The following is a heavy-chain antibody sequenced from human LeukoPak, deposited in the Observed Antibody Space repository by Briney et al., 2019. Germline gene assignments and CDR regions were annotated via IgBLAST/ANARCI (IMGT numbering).Heavy chain of an antibody. V-gene: IGHV4-59*12. Sequence: SETLSLTCTVSGDSIRSYYWSWIRQPPGKGLEWIGYSYYSGTTKYNPSLKSRVTISVDTSKNQFSLKLSSVTAADTAVYYCARARVMWDIVVVVAAKYFDYWGQGTLVTVSS. CDR2: SYYSGTT. J-gene: IGHJ4*02. D-gene: IGHD2-15*01. CDR1: GDSIRSYY. CDR3: ARARVMWDIVVVVAAKYFDY.